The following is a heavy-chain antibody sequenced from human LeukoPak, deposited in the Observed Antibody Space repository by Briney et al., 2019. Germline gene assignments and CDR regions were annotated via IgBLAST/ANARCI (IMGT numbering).Heavy chain of an antibody. CDR2: IRNDGSKD. Sequence: GGSLRLSCAASGFTFRDFGMHWVRQAPGKGLEWVAFIRNDGSKDYYPDSVKGRFTISRDNSRTTLYLQMHSLRIEDTAVYYCVRGGGSSHNWFDPWGQGIRVTVSS. J-gene: IGHJ5*02. CDR3: VRGGGSSHNWFDP. D-gene: IGHD6-13*01. V-gene: IGHV3-30*02. CDR1: GFTFRDFG.